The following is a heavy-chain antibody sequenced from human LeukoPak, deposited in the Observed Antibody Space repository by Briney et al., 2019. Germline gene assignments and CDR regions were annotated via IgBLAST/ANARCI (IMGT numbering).Heavy chain of an antibody. CDR1: GYSFTTFW. CDR3: ARQGYDFWSAPNWFDP. J-gene: IGHJ5*02. D-gene: IGHD3-3*01. Sequence: GESLKISFEGSGYSFTTFWIGWVRQMPGKGLEWMGIIYPDDSDTKYSPSFQGQVTISADKSINTAFLQWSSLKASDTAMYYCARQGYDFWSAPNWFDPWGQGTLVTVSS. V-gene: IGHV5-51*01. CDR2: IYPDDSDT.